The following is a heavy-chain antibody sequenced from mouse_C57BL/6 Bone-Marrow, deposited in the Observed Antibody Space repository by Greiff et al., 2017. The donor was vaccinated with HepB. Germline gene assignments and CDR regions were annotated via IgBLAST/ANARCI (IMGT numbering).Heavy chain of an antibody. CDR3: ARKNYGSSLYWYFDV. D-gene: IGHD1-1*01. CDR1: GYSITSGYY. CDR2: ISYDGSN. Sequence: EVKLMESGPGLVKPSQSLSLTCSVTGYSITSGYYWNWLRQFPGNKLEWMGYISYDGSNNYNPSLKNRISITRDTSKNQFFLKLNSVTTEDTATYYCARKNYGSSLYWYFDVWGTGTTVTVSS. J-gene: IGHJ1*03. V-gene: IGHV3-6*01.